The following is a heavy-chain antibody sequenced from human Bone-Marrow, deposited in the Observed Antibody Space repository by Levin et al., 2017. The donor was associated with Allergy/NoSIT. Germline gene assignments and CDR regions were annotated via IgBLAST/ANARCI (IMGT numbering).Heavy chain of an antibody. V-gene: IGHV3-23*01. CDR2: IDNSGGDT. J-gene: IGHJ4*02. Sequence: GESLKISCAASGLKFSESSMSWVRQAPGKGLEWVSAIDNSGGDTYYADSVNGRFTISRDNSNNTVYLQMTSLRADDTAVYYCAKTLSLWFRDLPIDFWGQGTQVTVSS. CDR3: AKTLSLWFRDLPIDF. CDR1: GLKFSESS. D-gene: IGHD3-10*01.